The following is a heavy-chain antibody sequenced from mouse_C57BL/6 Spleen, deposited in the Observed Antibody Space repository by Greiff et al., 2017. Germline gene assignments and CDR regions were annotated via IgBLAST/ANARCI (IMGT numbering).Heavy chain of an antibody. V-gene: IGHV1-74*01. CDR1: GYTFTSYW. CDR3: ANGESAGLFAY. Sequence: QVQLQQPGAELVKPGASVKVSCKASGYTFTSYWMHWVKQRPGQGLEWIGRIHPSDSDTHYNQQFKGKDTLTVDKSYSTASMQLSSQTADDSAVLFSANGESAGLFAYWGQGTLVPGSA. CDR2: IHPSDSDT. D-gene: IGHD3-2*01. J-gene: IGHJ3*01.